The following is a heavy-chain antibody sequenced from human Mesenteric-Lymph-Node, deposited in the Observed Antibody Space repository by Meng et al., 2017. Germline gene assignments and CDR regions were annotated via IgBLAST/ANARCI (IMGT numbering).Heavy chain of an antibody. J-gene: IGHJ3*02. V-gene: IGHV3-48*03. Sequence: GESLKISCAASGFTFSSYEMNWVRQAPGKGLEWVSLISGSGDSTYYADSVKGRFTISRDNAKNSLYLQMNSLRAEDTAVYYCARDSVARFKWELLRVDAFDIWGQGTMVTVSS. CDR2: ISGSGDST. CDR1: GFTFSSYE. CDR3: ARDSVARFKWELLRVDAFDI. D-gene: IGHD1-26*01.